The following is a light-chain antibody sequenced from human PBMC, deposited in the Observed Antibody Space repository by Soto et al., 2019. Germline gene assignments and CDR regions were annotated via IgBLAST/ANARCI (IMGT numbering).Light chain of an antibody. CDR2: TVS. CDR3: SSYTSSSSYV. Sequence: QSVLTQPASGSGSPGQSITISCTGTSSDVGGYKYVSWYQQHPGKAPKLLIYTVSNRPSGVSNRFSGSKSGNTASLTISGLQAEDEADYYCSSYTSSSSYVFGTGTKVTVL. CDR1: SSDVGGYKY. J-gene: IGLJ1*01. V-gene: IGLV2-14*01.